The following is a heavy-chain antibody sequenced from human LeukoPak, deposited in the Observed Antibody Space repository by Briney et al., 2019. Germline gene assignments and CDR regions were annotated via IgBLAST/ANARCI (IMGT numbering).Heavy chain of an antibody. CDR2: INPGGSSI. V-gene: IGHV3-74*01. CDR1: GFTFSSYW. D-gene: IGHD1-14*01. J-gene: IGHJ4*02. CDR3: ARSNQADDY. Sequence: PGGSLRLSCAASGFTFSSYWMHWARRVPGKGLVWVSRINPGGSSIAYADSVKGRFTISRDNAKNTLYLQMDSLRAEDTAVYYCARSNQADDYWGQGTLVTVSS.